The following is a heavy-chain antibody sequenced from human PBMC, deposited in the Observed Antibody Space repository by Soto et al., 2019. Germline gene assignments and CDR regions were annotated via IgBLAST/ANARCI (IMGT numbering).Heavy chain of an antibody. V-gene: IGHV3-33*06. CDR1: GFTFSSYG. CDR2: IWYDGSNK. J-gene: IGHJ6*03. CDR3: AKVSDPAWEHSSSSPGNYYYYMDV. D-gene: IGHD6-6*01. Sequence: PGGSLRLSCAASGFTFSSYGMHWVRQAPGKGLEWVAVIWYDGSNKYYADSVKGRFTISRDNSKNTLYLQMNSLRAEDTAVYYCAKVSDPAWEHSSSSPGNYYYYMDVWGKETTLTVSS.